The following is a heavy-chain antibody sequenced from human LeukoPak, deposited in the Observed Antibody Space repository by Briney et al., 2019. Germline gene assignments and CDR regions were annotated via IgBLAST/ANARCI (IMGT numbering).Heavy chain of an antibody. D-gene: IGHD3-22*01. CDR2: IYTTGST. V-gene: IGHV4-61*02. Sequence: SQTLSLTCTVSGGSICSSSYYWSWIRQTAGKGLEWIGRIYTTGSTNYNPSLKSRVTMSVDTSKNQFSLKLSSVTAADTAVYYCARDSSGYYYLFDYWGQGTLVTVSS. CDR1: GGSICSSSYY. J-gene: IGHJ4*02. CDR3: ARDSSGYYYLFDY.